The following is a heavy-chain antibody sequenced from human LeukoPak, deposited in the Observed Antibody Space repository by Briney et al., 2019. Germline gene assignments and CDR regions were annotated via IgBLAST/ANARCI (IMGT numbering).Heavy chain of an antibody. Sequence: PGRSLRLSCAASGFTFSSYAMHWVRQAPGKGLEWVAVISYDGSNKYYADSVKGRFTISRDNSKNTLYLQMNSLRAEDTAVYYCARDIRSGSYCDYWGQGTLVTVSS. V-gene: IGHV3-30-3*01. J-gene: IGHJ4*02. CDR2: ISYDGSNK. D-gene: IGHD1-26*01. CDR3: ARDIRSGSYCDY. CDR1: GFTFSSYA.